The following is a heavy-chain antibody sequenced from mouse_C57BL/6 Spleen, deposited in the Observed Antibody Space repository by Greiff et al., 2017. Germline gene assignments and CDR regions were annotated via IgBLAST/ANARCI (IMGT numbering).Heavy chain of an antibody. Sequence: VQLQQSGPELVKPGASVKISCKASGYSFTDYNMNWVKQSNGKSLEWIGVINPNYGTTSYNQKFKGKATLTVDQSSSTAYMQLKSLASDDSAVYYCARGGYYGSSGDYAMDYWGQGTSVTVSS. V-gene: IGHV1-39*01. J-gene: IGHJ4*01. CDR2: INPNYGTT. CDR1: GYSFTDYN. D-gene: IGHD1-1*01. CDR3: ARGGYYGSSGDYAMDY.